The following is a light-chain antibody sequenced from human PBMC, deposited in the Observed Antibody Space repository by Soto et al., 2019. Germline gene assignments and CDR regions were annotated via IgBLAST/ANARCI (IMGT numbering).Light chain of an antibody. CDR3: RSYTSSSPHV. V-gene: IGLV2-14*01. Sequence: QYWLSQPACVSGSPGQSITISCTGTISDVGGYNYVSWYQQHPGKAPKLMIYEVSNRPSGVSNRFSGSKSGNTASLTISGLQAEDEADYYCRSYTSSSPHVFGTGTKVTVL. CDR2: EVS. CDR1: ISDVGGYNY. J-gene: IGLJ1*01.